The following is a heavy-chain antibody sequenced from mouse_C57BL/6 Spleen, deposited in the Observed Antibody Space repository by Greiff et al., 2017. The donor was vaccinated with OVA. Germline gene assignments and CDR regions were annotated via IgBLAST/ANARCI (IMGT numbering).Heavy chain of an antibody. CDR2: IDPANGNT. Sequence: VQLKQSVAELVRPGASVKLSCTASGFNIKNTYMHWVKQRPEQGLEWIGRIDPANGNTKYAPKFQGKATITADTSSNTAYLQLSSLTSEDTAIYYCAKTAQATSAGFAYWGQGTLVTVSA. V-gene: IGHV14-3*01. CDR1: GFNIKNTY. D-gene: IGHD3-2*02. CDR3: AKTAQATSAGFAY. J-gene: IGHJ3*01.